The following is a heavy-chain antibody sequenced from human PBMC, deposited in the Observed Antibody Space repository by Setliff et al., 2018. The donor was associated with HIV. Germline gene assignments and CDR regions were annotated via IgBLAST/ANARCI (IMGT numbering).Heavy chain of an antibody. D-gene: IGHD6-25*01. CDR1: GGSISSYY. V-gene: IGHV4-59*08. J-gene: IGHJ4*02. Sequence: SETLSLTCKVSGGSISSYYWSWIRQPPGKGLEWIGYIYYSGSTNYNPSLRSRVTISVDTSKNLFPLKLSSVTAADTAVYYCARGYGAAGGGYWGQGTLVTVSS. CDR2: IYYSGST. CDR3: ARGYGAAGGGY.